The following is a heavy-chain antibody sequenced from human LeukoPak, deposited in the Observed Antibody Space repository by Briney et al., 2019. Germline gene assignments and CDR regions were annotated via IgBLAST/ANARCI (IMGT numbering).Heavy chain of an antibody. CDR3: AKDVEDGCYCSGGSCYSNAFDI. J-gene: IGHJ3*02. D-gene: IGHD2-15*01. V-gene: IGHV3-30*18. CDR1: GFTFSSYA. Sequence: GGPLRPSCAPSGFTFSSYASPWFRRPPAKGLEWLAVTSYDGSNKYYADSVKGRFTISRDNSKNTLYLQMNSLRAEDTAVYYCAKDVEDGCYCSGGSCYSNAFDIWGQGTMVTVSS. CDR2: TSYDGSNK.